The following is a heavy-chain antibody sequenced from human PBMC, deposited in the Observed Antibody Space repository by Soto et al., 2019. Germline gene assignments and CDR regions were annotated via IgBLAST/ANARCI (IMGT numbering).Heavy chain of an antibody. D-gene: IGHD1-20*01. CDR2: MNPNSGNT. V-gene: IGHV1-8*01. J-gene: IGHJ5*01. Sequence: QVQLVQSGAEVKTPGASVKVSCKASGYTFATYDINWVRQAPGQGLEWMGWMNPNSGNTGYAQKFQGRLTNTRDTALSVAHMELSSRRNADTAVYYCARSDVYNFNWLDSWGQGTLVTVSA. CDR3: ARSDVYNFNWLDS. CDR1: GYTFATYD.